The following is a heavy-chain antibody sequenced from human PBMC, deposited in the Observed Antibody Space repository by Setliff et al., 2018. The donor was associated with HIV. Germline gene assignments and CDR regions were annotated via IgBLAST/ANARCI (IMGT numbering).Heavy chain of an antibody. Sequence: PSETLSLTCAVYGGSFGGFYWYWIRQPPGKGLEWIGEINHSGSTNYNPSLKSRVTISVYTSKNQFSLRLSSVIAADTAVYYCARGPPGSSIGWYVGYWGQGTLVTVSS. J-gene: IGHJ4*02. CDR1: GGSFGGFY. CDR2: INHSGST. CDR3: ARGPPGSSIGWYVGY. V-gene: IGHV4-34*01. D-gene: IGHD6-19*01.